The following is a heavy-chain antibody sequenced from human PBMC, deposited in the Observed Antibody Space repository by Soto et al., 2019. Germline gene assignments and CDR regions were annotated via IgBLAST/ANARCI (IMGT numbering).Heavy chain of an antibody. J-gene: IGHJ6*02. V-gene: IGHV3-7*03. Sequence: GGSLRLSCAASGFTFSSYWMSWVRQAPGKGLEWVANIKQDGSEKYYVDSVKGRFTISRDNAKNSLYLQMNSLRAEDTAVYYCARDQPPLRYFDWLSDYYGMDVWGQGTTVTVSS. CDR3: ARDQPPLRYFDWLSDYYGMDV. D-gene: IGHD3-9*01. CDR1: GFTFSSYW. CDR2: IKQDGSEK.